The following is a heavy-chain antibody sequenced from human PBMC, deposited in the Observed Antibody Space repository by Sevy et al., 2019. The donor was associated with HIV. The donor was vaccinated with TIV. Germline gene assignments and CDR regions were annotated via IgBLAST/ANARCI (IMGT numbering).Heavy chain of an antibody. V-gene: IGHV3-23*01. Sequence: GGSLRLSCAASGFAFYDYSMSWIRQAPGKGLEWVATLSCGCGRINYADAVKGRFTISRDNSKNSFYLQMDNLRVEDMALYYCAREGCTRPHDYWGQGTRVTVSS. J-gene: IGHJ4*02. CDR3: AREGCTRPHDY. D-gene: IGHD2-8*01. CDR2: LSCGCGRI. CDR1: GFAFYDYS.